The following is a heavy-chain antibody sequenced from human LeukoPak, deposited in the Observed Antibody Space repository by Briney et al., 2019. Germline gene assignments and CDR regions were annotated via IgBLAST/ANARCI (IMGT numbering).Heavy chain of an antibody. D-gene: IGHD3-3*01. Sequence: SETLSLTCTVSGGPISSYYWSWIRQPPGEGLEWIGYIYYSGSTNYNPSLKSRVTISVDTSKNQFSLKLSSVTAADTAVYYCARARIDYDFWSGYYDYWGQGTLVTVSS. CDR1: GGPISSYY. V-gene: IGHV4-59*01. CDR2: IYYSGST. J-gene: IGHJ4*02. CDR3: ARARIDYDFWSGYYDY.